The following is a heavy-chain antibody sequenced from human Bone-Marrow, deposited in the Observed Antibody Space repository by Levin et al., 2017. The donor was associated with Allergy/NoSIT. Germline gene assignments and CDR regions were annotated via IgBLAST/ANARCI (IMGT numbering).Heavy chain of an antibody. V-gene: IGHV3-73*01. D-gene: IGHD2-21*02. CDR3: TRHEVESCSGGDCSHYYYGGMDV. J-gene: IGHJ6*02. CDR1: VGFYFRGSA. CDR2: VRTEPKSYAT. Sequence: GGSLRLSCEASVGFYFRGSAIHWVRQASGRGLEWVARVRTEPKSYATDYSGSVKGRFIVSRDDSQIKAYLQMNSLKTEDTAVYSCTRHEVESCSGGDCSHYYYGGMDVWGPGTTVTVSS.